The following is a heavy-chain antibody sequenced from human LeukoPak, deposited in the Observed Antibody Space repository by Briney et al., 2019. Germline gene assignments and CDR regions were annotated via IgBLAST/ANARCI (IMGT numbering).Heavy chain of an antibody. J-gene: IGHJ4*02. D-gene: IGHD2-21*02. Sequence: KPGGSLRLSCAASGFIFTIYNMNWVRQAPGKGLEWVGRIKSKTDGGTTDYAAPVKGRFTISRDDSKNTLYLQMNSLKTEDTAVYYCTTASLGAYCGGDCQGDFDYWGQGTLVTVSS. CDR1: GFIFTIYN. V-gene: IGHV3-15*01. CDR3: TTASLGAYCGGDCQGDFDY. CDR2: IKSKTDGGTT.